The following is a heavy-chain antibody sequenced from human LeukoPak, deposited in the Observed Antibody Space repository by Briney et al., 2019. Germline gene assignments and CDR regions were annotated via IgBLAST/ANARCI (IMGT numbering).Heavy chain of an antibody. J-gene: IGHJ4*02. Sequence: SQTLSLTCTVSGGSISSGGYYCSWIRQPPGKGLEWIGYIYHSGSTYYNPSLKSRVTISVDRSKNQFSLKLSSVTAADTAVYYCASGYCSGGSCLGLDYWGQGTLVTVSS. D-gene: IGHD2-15*01. CDR3: ASGYCSGGSCLGLDY. V-gene: IGHV4-30-2*01. CDR1: GGSISSGGYY. CDR2: IYHSGST.